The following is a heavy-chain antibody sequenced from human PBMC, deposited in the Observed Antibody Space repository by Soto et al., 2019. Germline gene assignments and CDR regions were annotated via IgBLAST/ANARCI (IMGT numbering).Heavy chain of an antibody. V-gene: IGHV1-2*02. CDR3: ARDFRTYSHGVDV. J-gene: IGHJ6*02. CDR1: GYPFTGPY. D-gene: IGHD4-4*01. CDR2: INPSSGGT. Sequence: QAQLVQSGTEVKKPGASVKVSCKASGYPFTGPYIYWVRQAPGQGLEWMGWINPSSGGTEFAEKFQGRVHVTRDTSIRTVFLELNSLTSDDTGVYFCARDFRTYSHGVDVWGQGTAVTVSS.